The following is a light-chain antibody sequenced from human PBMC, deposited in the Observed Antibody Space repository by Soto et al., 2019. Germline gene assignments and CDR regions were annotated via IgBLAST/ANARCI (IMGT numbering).Light chain of an antibody. Sequence: QAVVTQEPSLTVSPGGTVTLTCGSSTGAVTSGHYPYWFQQKPGQAPMTLIYDTSSKHSWTPARFSGSLLGGKAALTLSGAQSEDEAEYYCFLSYSDARPDVVFGGGTKLTVL. V-gene: IGLV7-46*01. J-gene: IGLJ2*01. CDR3: FLSYSDARPDVV. CDR2: DTS. CDR1: TGAVTSGHY.